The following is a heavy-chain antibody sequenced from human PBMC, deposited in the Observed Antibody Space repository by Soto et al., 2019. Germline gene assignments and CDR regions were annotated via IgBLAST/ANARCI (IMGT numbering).Heavy chain of an antibody. Sequence: GGSMRLSCAASGITFSSYGMNGVRQAPGKGLEWVAYISSSSSVIDYADSVKGRFTVSRDNARNSLYLQMNSLRAEDTAVYYCARDLSWGSNWYYYMDVWGKGTTVTVSS. CDR3: ARDLSWGSNWYYYMDV. V-gene: IGHV3-48*01. CDR1: GITFSSYG. D-gene: IGHD7-27*01. J-gene: IGHJ6*03. CDR2: ISSSSSVI.